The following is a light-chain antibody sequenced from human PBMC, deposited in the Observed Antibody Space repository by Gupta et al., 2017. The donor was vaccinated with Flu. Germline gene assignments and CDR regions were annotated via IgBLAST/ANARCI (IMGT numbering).Light chain of an antibody. Sequence: IVLTQSPATLSCSPGERATLTCSASQRVSSYLAWYQQEPGQAPRLLIYDASNSATGIPARFSGCGSGLAFTLSIISREPEAFAVYYCRRRRTCPNTFGRGTKLEIK. CDR1: QRVSSY. V-gene: IGKV3-11*01. CDR2: DAS. J-gene: IGKJ2*01. CDR3: RRRRTCPNT.